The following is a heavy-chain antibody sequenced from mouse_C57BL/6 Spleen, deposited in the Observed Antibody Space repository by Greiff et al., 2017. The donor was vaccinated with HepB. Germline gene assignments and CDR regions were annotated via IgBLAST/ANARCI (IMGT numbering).Heavy chain of an antibody. Sequence: DVHLVESGPGLVKPSQSLSLTCSVTGYSITSGYYWNWIRQFPGNKLEWMGYISYDGSNNYNPSLKNRISITRDTSKNQFFLKLNSVTTEDTATYYCARGGDYDGSYWYFDVWGTGTTVTVSS. CDR2: ISYDGSN. D-gene: IGHD2-4*01. V-gene: IGHV3-6*01. CDR1: GYSITSGYY. J-gene: IGHJ1*03. CDR3: ARGGDYDGSYWYFDV.